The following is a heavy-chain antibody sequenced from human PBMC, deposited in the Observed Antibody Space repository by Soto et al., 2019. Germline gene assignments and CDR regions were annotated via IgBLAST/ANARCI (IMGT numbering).Heavy chain of an antibody. D-gene: IGHD4-17*01. Sequence: VQLQQWGAGLLKPSETLSLTCAVYGGSFSGYYWSWIRQPPGKGLAWIGEINHSGSTNYNPSLNSRVTISVDTYKNQFSLKLCSVTAADTAVYYCARGRPDYGDSSPWAVDYWGQGTLVTVSS. CDR3: ARGRPDYGDSSPWAVDY. CDR2: INHSGST. J-gene: IGHJ4*02. V-gene: IGHV4-34*01. CDR1: GGSFSGYY.